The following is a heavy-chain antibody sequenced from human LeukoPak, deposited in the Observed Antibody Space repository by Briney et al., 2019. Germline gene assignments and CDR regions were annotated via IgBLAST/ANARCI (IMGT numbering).Heavy chain of an antibody. J-gene: IGHJ4*02. Sequence: SVKVSCKASGGTFSSYAISWVRQAPGQGLEWMGGITPIFGTANYAQKFQGRVTITTDESTSTAYMELSSLRSEDTAVYYCARGEGRRDGYNPLPYWGQGTLVTVSS. CDR1: GGTFSSYA. CDR3: ARGEGRRDGYNPLPY. CDR2: ITPIFGTA. D-gene: IGHD5-24*01. V-gene: IGHV1-69*05.